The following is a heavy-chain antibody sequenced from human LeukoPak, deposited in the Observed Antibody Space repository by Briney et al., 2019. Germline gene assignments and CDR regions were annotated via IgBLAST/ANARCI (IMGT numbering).Heavy chain of an antibody. CDR2: ISWNSGSI. CDR1: RFTFDDYA. CDR3: AKDRGSSGWWYFDY. V-gene: IGHV3-9*01. Sequence: GGSLRLSCAASRFTFDDYAMHWVRQAPGKGLEWVSGISWNSGSIGYADSVKGRFTISRDNAKNSPYLQMNSLRAEDTALYYCAKDRGSSGWWYFDYWGQGTLVTVSS. D-gene: IGHD6-19*01. J-gene: IGHJ4*02.